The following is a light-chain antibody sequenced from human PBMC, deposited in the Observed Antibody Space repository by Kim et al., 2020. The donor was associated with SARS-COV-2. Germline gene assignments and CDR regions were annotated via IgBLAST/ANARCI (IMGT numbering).Light chain of an antibody. CDR2: GAS. CDR1: QDIYSY. CDR3: QKYDSTPWT. J-gene: IGKJ1*01. Sequence: GEQVTMNCREMQDIYSYLAWYQQKPGKVPKLLIYGASTLQSGVPSRFSGSGSGTDFTLTITSLQPEDVATYYCQKYDSTPWTFGPGTKVDIK. V-gene: IGKV1-27*01.